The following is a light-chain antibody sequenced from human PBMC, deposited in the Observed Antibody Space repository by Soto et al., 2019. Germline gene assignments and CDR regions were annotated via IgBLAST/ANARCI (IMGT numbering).Light chain of an antibody. V-gene: IGKV1-5*03. Sequence: DIQMTQSPSIVSATMGVRVTITCRASQSVTTSLAWYQQKPGQAPKLLIFQMSTLANGAPSRFSGSGSGTDFTLTIGSLQPEDVATYCCQKYNSAPQTFGQVTKVDIK. CDR1: QSVTTS. J-gene: IGKJ1*01. CDR2: QMS. CDR3: QKYNSAPQT.